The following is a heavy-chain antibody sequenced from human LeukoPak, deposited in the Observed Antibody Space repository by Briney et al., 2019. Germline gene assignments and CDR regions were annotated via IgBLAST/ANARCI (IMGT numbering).Heavy chain of an antibody. V-gene: IGHV3-7*01. CDR3: AKDGPYTNSWYQNWFDP. Sequence: GGSLRRSCAASGFTFSSYWMTWVREAPGKGLEWVANIKQDGGVKYYVDSVKGRFTISRDNAKNSLYLQMNSLRADDTAVYYCAKDGPYTNSWYQNWFDPWGQGTLVTVSS. D-gene: IGHD6-13*01. CDR2: IKQDGGVK. CDR1: GFTFSSYW. J-gene: IGHJ5*02.